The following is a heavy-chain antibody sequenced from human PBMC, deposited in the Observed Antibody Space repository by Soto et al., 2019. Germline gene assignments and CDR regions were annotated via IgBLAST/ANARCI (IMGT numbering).Heavy chain of an antibody. CDR2: IIPIFGTA. J-gene: IGHJ5*02. CDR1: GGTFSSYA. D-gene: IGHD2-2*01. CDR3: ARDSYCSSTSCYRWSWFDP. Sequence: SVKVSCKASGGTFSSYAISWVRQAPGQGLEWMGGIIPIFGTANYAQKFQGRVTITADESTSTAYMELSSLRSEDTAVYYCARDSYCSSTSCYRWSWFDPWGQGTLVTVSS. V-gene: IGHV1-69*13.